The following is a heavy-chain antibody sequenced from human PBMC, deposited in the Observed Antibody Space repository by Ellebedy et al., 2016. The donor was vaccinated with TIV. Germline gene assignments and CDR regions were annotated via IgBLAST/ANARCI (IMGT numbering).Heavy chain of an antibody. CDR3: ARVSGKYYFDY. CDR1: GFTFSWYW. J-gene: IGHJ4*02. V-gene: IGHV3-74*01. D-gene: IGHD2-8*01. CDR2: INNDGTGT. Sequence: GESLKISCAASGFTFSWYWMHWVRQAPGKGLVWVSRINNDGTGTDYADSVKGRFTISRDNSKNTLYLQMNSLRAEDTAVYYCARVSGKYYFDYWGQGTLVTVSS.